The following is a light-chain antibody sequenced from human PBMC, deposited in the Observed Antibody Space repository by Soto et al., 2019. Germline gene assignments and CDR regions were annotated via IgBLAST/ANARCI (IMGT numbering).Light chain of an antibody. V-gene: IGLV4-60*02. Sequence: QSVLTQSSSASASLGSSVKLTCTLSSGHNDYIIAWHQQQPGKAPRYLMKLERSGSYNKGRAVPDRFSGASSGAARYLTISHLQFEDEADYYCETWNRNTHVFGGGTKVTVL. CDR2: LERSGSY. CDR3: ETWNRNTHV. CDR1: SGHNDYI. J-gene: IGLJ2*01.